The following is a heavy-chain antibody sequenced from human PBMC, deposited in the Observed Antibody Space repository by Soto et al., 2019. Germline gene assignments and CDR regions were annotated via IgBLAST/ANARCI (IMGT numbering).Heavy chain of an antibody. J-gene: IGHJ4*02. Sequence: EVQLVESGGGLVQPGGSLRLSCAASGFTFRTFWMHWVRQTPGKGLVWVSRISSDGSTTHYADSVKGRFTISRDNAKDTLYLQMNGLRAEDTAVYYCARDLRPTDYWGQGTLVTVSS. CDR1: GFTFRTFW. CDR2: ISSDGSTT. D-gene: IGHD6-6*01. V-gene: IGHV3-74*01. CDR3: ARDLRPTDY.